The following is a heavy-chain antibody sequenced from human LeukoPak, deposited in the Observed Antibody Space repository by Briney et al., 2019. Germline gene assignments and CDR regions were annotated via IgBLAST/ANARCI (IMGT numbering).Heavy chain of an antibody. J-gene: IGHJ4*02. V-gene: IGHV4-34*01. CDR1: GGSFSGYY. CDR3: ARVVWASFDY. D-gene: IGHD2-8*01. Sequence: PSETLSLTCAVYGGSFSGYYWSWIRQPPGKGLEWIGEINHSGSTNYNPSLKSRVTISVDTSKNQFSLKPSSVTAADTAVYYCARVVWASFDYWGQGTLVTVSS. CDR2: INHSGST.